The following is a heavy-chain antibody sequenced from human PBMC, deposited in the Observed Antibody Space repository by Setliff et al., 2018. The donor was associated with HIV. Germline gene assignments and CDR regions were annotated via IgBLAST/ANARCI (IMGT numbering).Heavy chain of an antibody. CDR1: GGPLSGYF. J-gene: IGHJ6*03. Sequence: PSETLSLTCTVSGGPLSGYFWTWIRQTPDKGLEWIGDINHSGTTNYNLSLKSRTTLSLDTSKNQLSLKLTSAVAADTGLYFCARGRDASTWYLSHFYSYYYLDVWGNGTTVTVSS. V-gene: IGHV4-34*01. D-gene: IGHD6-13*01. CDR2: INHSGTT. CDR3: ARGRDASTWYLSHFYSYYYLDV.